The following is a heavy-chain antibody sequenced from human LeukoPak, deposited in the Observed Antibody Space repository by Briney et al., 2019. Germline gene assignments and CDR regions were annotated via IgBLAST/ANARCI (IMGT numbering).Heavy chain of an antibody. CDR2: INHSGST. J-gene: IGHJ4*02. V-gene: IGHV4-34*01. CDR1: GYSINSGYY. CDR3: ARGGTAMERKIDY. D-gene: IGHD5-18*01. Sequence: PSETLSLTCTVSGYSINSGYYWSWIRQPPGKGLEWIGEINHSGSTNYNPSLKSRVTISVDTSKNQFSLKLSSVTAADTAVYYCARGGTAMERKIDYWGQGTLVTVSS.